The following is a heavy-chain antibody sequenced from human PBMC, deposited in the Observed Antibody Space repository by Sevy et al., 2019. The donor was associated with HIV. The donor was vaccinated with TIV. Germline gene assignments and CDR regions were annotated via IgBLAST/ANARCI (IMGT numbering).Heavy chain of an antibody. Sequence: GESLKISCQASGYSFPTYWIAWVRQMPGKGLEWVGIDWHIESDTTYSPSFQGQVTIPVDKSINTVYLHWGSLKASHTGVYYCARGRQWPSDFDFWGQGTLVTVSS. CDR3: ARGRQWPSDFDF. CDR1: GYSFPTYW. J-gene: IGHJ4*02. D-gene: IGHD6-19*01. CDR2: DWHIESDT. V-gene: IGHV5-51*01.